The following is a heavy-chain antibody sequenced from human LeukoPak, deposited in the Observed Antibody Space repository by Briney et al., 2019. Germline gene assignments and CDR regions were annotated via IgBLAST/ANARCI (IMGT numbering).Heavy chain of an antibody. CDR1: GYTFTSYD. CDR2: MNPNSGNT. CDR3: ATGYGDDRYYYMDV. V-gene: IGHV1-8*02. D-gene: IGHD4-17*01. Sequence: ASVKVSCKASGYTFTSYDINWVRQATGQGLEWMGWMNPNSGNTGYAQKFQGRVTMTEDTSTDTAYMELSSLRSEDTAVYYCATGYGDDRYYYMDVWGKGTTVTISS. J-gene: IGHJ6*03.